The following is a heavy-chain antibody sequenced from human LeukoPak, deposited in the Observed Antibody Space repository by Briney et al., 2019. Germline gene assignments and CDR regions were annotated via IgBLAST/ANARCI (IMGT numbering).Heavy chain of an antibody. Sequence: GGSLRLSCAASGFTVSSNYMSWVRQAPGKGLEWVSVIYSGGSTYYADSVKGRFTISRDNSKNTLYLQMSSLRAEDTAVYYCARETGCSSTSCSSYWYFDLWGRGTLVTVSS. CDR2: IYSGGST. D-gene: IGHD2-2*01. CDR1: GFTVSSNY. V-gene: IGHV3-66*01. CDR3: ARETGCSSTSCSSYWYFDL. J-gene: IGHJ2*01.